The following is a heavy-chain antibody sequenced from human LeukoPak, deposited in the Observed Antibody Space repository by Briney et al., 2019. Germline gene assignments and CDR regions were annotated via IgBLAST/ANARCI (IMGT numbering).Heavy chain of an antibody. CDR1: GVSINTYY. J-gene: IGHJ4*02. Sequence: PSETLSLTCTVSGVSINTYYASWIRQAPGKGLEFIGFIYNGGNTNYNPSLKSRATISVDTSHNQFSLRLTSVTAADTAMYYCAAGPWELDFWGQGTLVTVSS. CDR3: AAGPWELDF. CDR2: IYNGGNT. D-gene: IGHD1-26*01. V-gene: IGHV4-4*09.